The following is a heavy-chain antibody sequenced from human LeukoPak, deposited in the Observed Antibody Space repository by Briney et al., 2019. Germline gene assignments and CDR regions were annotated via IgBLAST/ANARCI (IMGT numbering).Heavy chain of an antibody. CDR1: GFTFSSYS. V-gene: IGHV3-21*01. CDR3: AREGEVVPAAIVVYYYYGMDV. Sequence: GGSLRLSCAASGFTFSSYSMNWVRQAPGKGLERVSSISSSSSYIYYADSVKGRFTISRDNAKNSLYLQMNSLRAEDTAVYYCAREGEVVPAAIVVYYYYGMDVWGQGTTVTVSS. D-gene: IGHD2-2*01. CDR2: ISSSSSYI. J-gene: IGHJ6*02.